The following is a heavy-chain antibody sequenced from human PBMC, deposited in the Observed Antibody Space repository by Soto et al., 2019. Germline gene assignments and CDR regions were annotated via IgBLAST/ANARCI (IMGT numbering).Heavy chain of an antibody. D-gene: IGHD5-18*01. CDR3: ARDGYTYGYYPLGS. CDR1: GYTLTSYT. CDR2: INAGNGNT. V-gene: IGHV1-3*01. Sequence: ASVKVSCKASGYTLTSYTMHWVHQAPGQRLEWMGWINAGNGNTKYSQKFQGRVTITRDTSASTAYMELSSLRSEDTAVYYCARDGYTYGYYPLGSWGQGXLVTVSS. J-gene: IGHJ5*02.